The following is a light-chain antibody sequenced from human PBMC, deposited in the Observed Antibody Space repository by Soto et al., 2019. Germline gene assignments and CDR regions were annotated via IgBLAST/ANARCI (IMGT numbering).Light chain of an antibody. CDR1: ESVSSSY. CDR3: QQYGSSPPWT. V-gene: IGKV3-20*01. J-gene: IGKJ1*01. Sequence: EIVSTQSPGTLSLSPGERATLSCRASESVSSSYLAWYQQKPGQAPRLLIFGASSRATGTPDRFSGSGSGTDFTLTISRLEPEDFAVYYCQQYGSSPPWTFGQGTKVDIK. CDR2: GAS.